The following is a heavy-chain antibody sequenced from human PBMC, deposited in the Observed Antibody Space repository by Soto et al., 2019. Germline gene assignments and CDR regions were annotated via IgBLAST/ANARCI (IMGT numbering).Heavy chain of an antibody. CDR1: GRSMSGYY. J-gene: IGHJ4*02. Sequence: SETLSLTCTVSGRSMSGYYWSWIRQPAGERLAWIGRIYTSGTTDFNPSLKGRVTMSVDTSKNQFSLKLTSVTAADTALYYCGREDYYDTGYYVVWGQGTQVPVSS. D-gene: IGHD3-22*01. CDR3: GREDYYDTGYYVV. CDR2: IYTSGTT. V-gene: IGHV4-4*07.